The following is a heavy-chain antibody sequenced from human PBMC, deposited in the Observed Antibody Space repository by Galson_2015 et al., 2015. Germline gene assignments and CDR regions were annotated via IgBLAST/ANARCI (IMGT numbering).Heavy chain of an antibody. CDR1: GFTFSSYR. D-gene: IGHD3-3*01. CDR3: ATITIIGVGDFDY. J-gene: IGHJ4*02. Sequence: SLRLSCAASGFTFSSYRMNWVRQAPGKGLEWIAYSSGSGSTIYYADSVKGRFTISRDNANNSLYLQMKSLRDEDTGLYYCATITIIGVGDFDYWGQGTLVTVSS. CDR2: SSGSGSTI. V-gene: IGHV3-48*02.